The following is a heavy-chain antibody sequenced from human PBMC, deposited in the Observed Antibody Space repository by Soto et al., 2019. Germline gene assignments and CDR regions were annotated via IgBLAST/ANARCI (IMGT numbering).Heavy chain of an antibody. CDR3: AKTYHDFWSGYHYYFDY. CDR2: ISGSGGST. D-gene: IGHD3-3*01. J-gene: IGHJ4*02. Sequence: LSLTCAASGFTFSSYAMSWVRQAPGKGLEWVSAISGSGGSTYYADSVKGRFTISRDNSKNTLYLQMNSLRAEDTAVYYCAKTYHDFWSGYHYYFDYWGQGTLVTVSS. V-gene: IGHV3-23*01. CDR1: GFTFSSYA.